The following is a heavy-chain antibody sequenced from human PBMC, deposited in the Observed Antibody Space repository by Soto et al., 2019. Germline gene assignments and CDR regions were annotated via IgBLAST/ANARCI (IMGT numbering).Heavy chain of an antibody. CDR2: VYYRGRS. V-gene: IGHV4-39*06. CDR1: GVSVTNSSYY. J-gene: IGHJ4*02. D-gene: IGHD3-10*01. CDR3: ARSFMVPVDFFDY. Sequence: PSETLSLTCTVSGVSVTNSSYYWGWIRQSPGKGLEWIGSVYYRGRSYSKSSVKSRVTISVDTSKNQFTLKLSSVTAADTGVYFCARSFMVPVDFFDYWGQGTLVTVSS.